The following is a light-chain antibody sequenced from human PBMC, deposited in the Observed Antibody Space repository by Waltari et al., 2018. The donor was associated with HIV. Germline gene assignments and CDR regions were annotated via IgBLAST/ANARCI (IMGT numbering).Light chain of an antibody. CDR3: CSYAGSYTLGV. V-gene: IGLV2-11*01. J-gene: IGLJ2*01. CDR1: SSDVGNYNY. Sequence: QSALTQPRSVSGPPGQSVTISCTGTSSDVGNYNYVSWYQQHPGKAPKFMIYDVSKRPSGVPDRFSGSKSGNTASLTISGLQAEDEADYYCCSYAGSYTLGVFGGGTKVTVL. CDR2: DVS.